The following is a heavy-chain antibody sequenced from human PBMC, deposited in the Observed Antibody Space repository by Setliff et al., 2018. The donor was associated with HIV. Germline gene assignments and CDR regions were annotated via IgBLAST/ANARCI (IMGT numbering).Heavy chain of an antibody. CDR1: GGSISSDKW. Sequence: SETLSLTCTVSGGSISSDKWWDWVRQPPGKGLEWIGEIYHTGNTNYDPSLKSRVTMSVDKSKNQFSLKLNSVTAADTTVYYCARRGAAMVLNWFDPWGQGTLVTVSS. J-gene: IGHJ5*02. CDR3: ARRGAAMVLNWFDP. CDR2: IYHTGNT. D-gene: IGHD5-18*01. V-gene: IGHV4-4*02.